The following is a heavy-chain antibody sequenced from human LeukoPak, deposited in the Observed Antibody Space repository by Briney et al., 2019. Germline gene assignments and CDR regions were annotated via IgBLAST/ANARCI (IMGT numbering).Heavy chain of an antibody. CDR2: ISYDGISK. J-gene: IGHJ4*02. Sequence: GGSLRLSCAASGFTFSSYGMHWVRQAPGKGLEWVAAISYDGISKCHADSVKGRFTISRDNAMNSLYLQMNSLRAEDTAIYYCARSLPYGTTWYGRSDFWGQGTLVTVSS. CDR1: GFTFSSYG. V-gene: IGHV3-30*03. D-gene: IGHD6-13*01. CDR3: ARSLPYGTTWYGRSDF.